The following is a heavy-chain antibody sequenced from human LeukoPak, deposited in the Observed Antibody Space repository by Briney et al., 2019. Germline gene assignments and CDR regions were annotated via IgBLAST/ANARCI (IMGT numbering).Heavy chain of an antibody. CDR2: ISGYNGNT. D-gene: IGHD2-8*02. J-gene: IGHJ4*02. CDR1: GYTXTSYD. V-gene: IGHV1-18*01. CDR3: ARGTDLFDY. Sequence: GASVKVSCKASGYTXTSYDISGVRQAPGQGLEWMGWISGYNGNTNYAQKLQGRVTMTTNTSTSTAYMELRSLSSDDTAVYYCARGTDLFDYWGQGTLVTVSS.